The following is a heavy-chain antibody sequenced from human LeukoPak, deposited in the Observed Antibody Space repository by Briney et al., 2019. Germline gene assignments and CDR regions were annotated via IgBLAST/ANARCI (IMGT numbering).Heavy chain of an antibody. J-gene: IGHJ6*02. V-gene: IGHV4-39*01. CDR2: IYYSGST. CDR3: ARIVVVTAMGDYYYYGTDG. CDR1: GGSISTSSYY. D-gene: IGHD2-21*02. Sequence: SETLSLTCTVSGGSISTSSYYWGWIRQPPGKGLEWIGSIYYSGSTYYNPSLKSRVTISVDTSKNQFSLKLSSVTAADTAVYYCARIVVVTAMGDYYYYGTDGWGQGTTVTVSS.